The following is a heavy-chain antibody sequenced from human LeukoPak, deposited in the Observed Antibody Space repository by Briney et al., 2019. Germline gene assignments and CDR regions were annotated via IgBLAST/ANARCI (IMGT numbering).Heavy chain of an antibody. CDR1: GFTVSSNY. J-gene: IGHJ3*02. V-gene: IGHV3-53*01. D-gene: IGHD1-26*01. CDR2: IYSGGST. Sequence: GGSLRLSCAASGFTVSSNYMSWVRQAPGKGLEWVSVIYSGGSTYYADSVKGRFTISRDNSKNTLYLQMNSLRAEDTALYYCASHSGSYYGGVGAFDIWGQGTMVTVSS. CDR3: ASHSGSYYGGVGAFDI.